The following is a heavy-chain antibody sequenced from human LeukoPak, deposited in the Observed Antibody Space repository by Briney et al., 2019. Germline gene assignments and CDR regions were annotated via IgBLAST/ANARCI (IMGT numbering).Heavy chain of an antibody. V-gene: IGHV3-53*01. J-gene: IGHJ4*02. CDR3: ATDSAYGDSYGY. CDR1: GFTFSDYY. D-gene: IGHD4-17*01. CDR2: IYSGGST. Sequence: GGSLRLSCAVSGFTFSDYYMSWVRQAPGKGLEWVSVIYSGGSTYYADSVKGRFTISRDNSKNTLYLQMNSLRAEDTAVYYCATDSAYGDSYGYWGQGTLVTVSS.